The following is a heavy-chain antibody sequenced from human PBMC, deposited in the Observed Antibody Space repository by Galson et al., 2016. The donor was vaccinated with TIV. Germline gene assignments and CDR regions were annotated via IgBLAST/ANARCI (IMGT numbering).Heavy chain of an antibody. J-gene: IGHJ6*03. CDR2: ISSNGNTI. CDR3: AKGQLRAARRFYYMDV. V-gene: IGHV3-11*01. D-gene: IGHD2-2*01. CDR1: EFMFSDYY. Sequence: SLRLSCAASEFMFSDYYMNWIRQAPGKGLEWVSYISSNGNTIYYADSVKGRFIISRDNAKNSLYLQMDSLRAKDTALYYCAKGQLRAARRFYYMDVWGKGTTVTVSS.